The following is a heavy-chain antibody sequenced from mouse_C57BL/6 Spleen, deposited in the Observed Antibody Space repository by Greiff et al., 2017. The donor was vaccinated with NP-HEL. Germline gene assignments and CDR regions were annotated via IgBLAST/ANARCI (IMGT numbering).Heavy chain of an antibody. CDR3: ERWSTTVVATDY. J-gene: IGHJ2*01. V-gene: IGHV1-64*01. D-gene: IGHD1-1*01. CDR1: GYTFTSYW. CDR2: IHPNSGST. Sequence: VQLQQPGAELVKPGASVKLSCKASGYTFTSYWMHWVKQRPGQGLEWIGMIHPNSGSTNYNEKFKSKATLTVDKSSSTAYMQLSSLTSEDSAVYYCERWSTTVVATDYWGQGTTLTVSS.